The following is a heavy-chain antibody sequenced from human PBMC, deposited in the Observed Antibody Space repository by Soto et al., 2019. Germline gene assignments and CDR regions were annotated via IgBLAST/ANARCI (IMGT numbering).Heavy chain of an antibody. CDR3: ASPFYARLRLGELSLLPLNY. D-gene: IGHD3-16*02. Sequence: QVQLVQSGAEVKKPGSSVKVSCKASGGTFSSYAISWVLQAPGQGLEWMGGIIPIFGTANYAQKFQGRVTITADESTSTAYMELSSLRSEDTAVYYCASPFYARLRLGELSLLPLNYWGQGTLVTVSS. V-gene: IGHV1-69*01. J-gene: IGHJ4*02. CDR1: GGTFSSYA. CDR2: IIPIFGTA.